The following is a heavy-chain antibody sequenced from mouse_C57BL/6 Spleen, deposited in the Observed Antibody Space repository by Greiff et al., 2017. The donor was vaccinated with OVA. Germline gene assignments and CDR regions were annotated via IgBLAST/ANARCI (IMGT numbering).Heavy chain of an antibody. J-gene: IGHJ4*01. CDR1: GFTFSDYG. V-gene: IGHV5-17*01. CDR2: ISSGSSTI. D-gene: IGHD1-1*01. CDR3: ARTITTVVAMDY. Sequence: EVQVVESGGGLVKPGGSLKLSCAASGFTFSDYGMHWVRQAPEKGLEWVAYISSGSSTIYYADTVKGRFTLSRDNAKNTLFLQMTSLRSEDTAMYYCARTITTVVAMDYWGQGTSVTVSS.